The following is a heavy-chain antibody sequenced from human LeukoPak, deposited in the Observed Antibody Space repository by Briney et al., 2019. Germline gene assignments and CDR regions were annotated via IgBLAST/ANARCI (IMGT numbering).Heavy chain of an antibody. V-gene: IGHV3-30*03. J-gene: IGHJ4*02. D-gene: IGHD4-17*01. Sequence: PGGSLRLSCAASGFTFSSYGMHWVRQAPGKGLEWVAVISYDGSNKYYADSVKGRFTISRDNSKNTLYLQMNSLRAEDTAVYYCARDFSVYGDYGFGYWGQGTLVTVSS. CDR3: ARDFSVYGDYGFGY. CDR1: GFTFSSYG. CDR2: ISYDGSNK.